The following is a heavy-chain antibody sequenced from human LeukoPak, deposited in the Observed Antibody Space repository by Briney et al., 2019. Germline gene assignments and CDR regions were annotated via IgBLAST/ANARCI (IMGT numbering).Heavy chain of an antibody. V-gene: IGHV3-74*01. CDR3: VRDLRESDF. Sequence: GFLRLSCSASGFTFRRYWIQLVRQAPGKGLVWVSRINPDGSTTNYADSVQGRFTISRDNAKNMLYLQMNSLRAEDTAVYYCVRDLRESDFWGQGTLVTVSS. CDR2: INPDGSTT. CDR1: GFTFRRYW. J-gene: IGHJ4*02.